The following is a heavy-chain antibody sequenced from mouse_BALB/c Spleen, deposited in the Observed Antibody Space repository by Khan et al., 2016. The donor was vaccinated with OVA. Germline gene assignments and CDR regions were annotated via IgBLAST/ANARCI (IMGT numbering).Heavy chain of an antibody. J-gene: IGHJ3*01. Sequence: QVQLQQSGAELARPGASVKMSCKASGYTFTSYTIHWIKERPGQGLEWIGYINPSNGYTNYNQKFKDKATLTTDKSSTTAYLQLSSLTSDDSAVYNCVRDGAYHRNDGWFAYWGQGTLVTVS. CDR3: VRDGAYHRNDGWFAY. CDR2: INPSNGYT. V-gene: IGHV1-4*01. D-gene: IGHD2-14*01. CDR1: GYTFTSYT.